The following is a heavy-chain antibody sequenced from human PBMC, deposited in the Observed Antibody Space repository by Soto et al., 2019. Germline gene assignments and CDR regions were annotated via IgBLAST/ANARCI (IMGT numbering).Heavy chain of an antibody. CDR1: GGSISSYY. D-gene: IGHD1-26*01. J-gene: IGHJ5*02. CDR2: IYYSGST. V-gene: IGHV4-59*12. CDR3: ARVSDRSYGFKRFDP. Sequence: SETLSLTCTVSGGSISSYYWSWIRQPPGKGLEWIGDIYYSGSTNYNPSLKSRVTISVDTSKNQFSLKLNSVTAADTAVYYCARVSDRSYGFKRFDPWGQGTLVTVSS.